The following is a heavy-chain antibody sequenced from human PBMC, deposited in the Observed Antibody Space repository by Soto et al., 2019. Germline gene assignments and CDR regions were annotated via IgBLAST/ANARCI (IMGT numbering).Heavy chain of an antibody. J-gene: IGHJ5*02. CDR1: GYTLTELS. D-gene: IGHD5-18*01. CDR3: ATTARTAMVPNWFDP. CDR2: FDPEDGET. Sequence: ASVKVSCKVSGYTLTELSMHWVRQAPGKGLEWMGGFDPEDGETIYAQKFQGRVTMTEDTSTDTAYMELSSLRSEDTAVYYCATTARTAMVPNWFDPSGQATLVTVSS. V-gene: IGHV1-24*01.